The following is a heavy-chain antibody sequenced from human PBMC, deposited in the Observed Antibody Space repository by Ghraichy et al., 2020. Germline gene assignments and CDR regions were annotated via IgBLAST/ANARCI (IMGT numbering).Heavy chain of an antibody. J-gene: IGHJ4*02. D-gene: IGHD6-13*01. CDR2: ISWDGGST. V-gene: IGHV3-43D*03. CDR1: GFTFDDYA. CDR3: AKDIKSRPGYSSSWYYFDY. Sequence: GGSLRLSCAASGFTFDDYAMHWVRQAPGKGLEWVSLISWDGGSTYYADSVKGRFTISRDNSKNSLYLQMNSLRAEDTALYYCAKDIKSRPGYSSSWYYFDYWGQGTLVTVSS.